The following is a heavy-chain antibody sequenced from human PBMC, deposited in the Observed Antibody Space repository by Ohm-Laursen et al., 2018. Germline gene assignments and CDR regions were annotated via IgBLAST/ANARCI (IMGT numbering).Heavy chain of an antibody. CDR1: GDSITTTNSY. CDR3: ARGYYYDSSGYSAPFDY. J-gene: IGHJ4*02. D-gene: IGHD3-22*01. V-gene: IGHV4-39*01. Sequence: SDTLSLTCSVSGDSITTTNSYWGWIRQPPGMGLEWIGSIYFGGDTHYSPSLKSRVTISRYTSKNQFSLIVTSVTAADTAVYYCARGYYYDSSGYSAPFDYWGQGTLVTVSS. CDR2: IYFGGDT.